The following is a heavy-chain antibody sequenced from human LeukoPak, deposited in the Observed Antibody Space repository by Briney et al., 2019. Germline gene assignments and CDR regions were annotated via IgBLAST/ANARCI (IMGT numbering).Heavy chain of an antibody. CDR1: GFTVSSNY. D-gene: IGHD2-15*01. CDR3: ARAPSFVGTDAFDI. CDR2: IKQDGSEK. J-gene: IGHJ3*02. V-gene: IGHV3-7*01. Sequence: AGGSLRLSCAASGFTVSSNYMSWVRQAPGKGLEWVANIKQDGSEKYYVDSVKGRFTISRDNAKNSLYLQMNSLRAEDTAVYYCARAPSFVGTDAFDIWGQGTMVTVSS.